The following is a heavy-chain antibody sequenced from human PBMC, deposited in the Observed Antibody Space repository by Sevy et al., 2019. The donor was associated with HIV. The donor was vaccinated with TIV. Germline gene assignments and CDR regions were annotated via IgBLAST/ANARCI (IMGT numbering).Heavy chain of an antibody. Sequence: ASVKVSCKASGYTISTYYMHWVRQAPGQGLEWMGIINPSGGSTDYAQKSQGRVSMTRDTSTSTVYMELSSLRSEDTAVYYCAREEWLKLFDYWGQGTLVTVSS. D-gene: IGHD3-3*01. J-gene: IGHJ4*02. CDR2: INPSGGST. V-gene: IGHV1-46*01. CDR3: AREEWLKLFDY. CDR1: GYTISTYY.